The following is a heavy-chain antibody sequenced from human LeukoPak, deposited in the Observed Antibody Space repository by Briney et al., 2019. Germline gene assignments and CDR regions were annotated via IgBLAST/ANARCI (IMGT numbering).Heavy chain of an antibody. CDR3: ASQIWPHYIPS. CDR1: GGSISNSASY. Sequence: PSETLSLTCDVYGGSISNSASYWGWVRQPPGKRLEWIATVHYSGSTFYSPSLKSRVAISVDTSQSQFSLKLGSVTATDTAVYYCASQIWPHYIPSWGRGVLVTVSS. D-gene: IGHD3-16*01. CDR2: VHYSGST. J-gene: IGHJ4*02. V-gene: IGHV4-39*01.